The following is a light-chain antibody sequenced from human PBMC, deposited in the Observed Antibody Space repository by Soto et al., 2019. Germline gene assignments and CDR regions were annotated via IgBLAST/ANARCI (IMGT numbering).Light chain of an antibody. CDR2: DAS. J-gene: IGKJ5*01. CDR1: QSFSSY. V-gene: IGKV3-11*01. Sequence: EIVLTQSPATLSLSPGERATLSCRASQSFSSYLAWYQQKPGQAPRLLIYDASNRATGIPARFSGSGSGTDFTLTISSLEPEDFAVYYCQQRSNWTRITFGQGTRLEIK. CDR3: QQRSNWTRIT.